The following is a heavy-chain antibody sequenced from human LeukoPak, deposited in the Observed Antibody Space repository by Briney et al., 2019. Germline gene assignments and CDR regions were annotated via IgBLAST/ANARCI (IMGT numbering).Heavy chain of an antibody. J-gene: IGHJ4*02. V-gene: IGHV3-23*01. Sequence: GGSLRFSCAASGFSFNKYAMSWVRQAPGKGREWVSSLSGSGGDTYYAESVKGRFTISRENSKNTVYLEINSLRAEDTAVYYCAKDPYGTRYFDYWGQGTLVTVSS. CDR2: LSGSGGDT. D-gene: IGHD4-17*01. CDR3: AKDPYGTRYFDY. CDR1: GFSFNKYA.